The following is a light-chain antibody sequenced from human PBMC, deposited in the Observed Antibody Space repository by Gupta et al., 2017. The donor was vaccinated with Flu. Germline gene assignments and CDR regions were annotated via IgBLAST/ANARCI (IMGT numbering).Light chain of an antibody. CDR1: KLGDKF. CDR2: QDT. V-gene: IGLV3-1*01. CDR3: QVWDSSTGV. Sequence: TCSGDKLGDKFACWYQQKSGQSPTLVIYQDTKRPSGIPERFSGSNSGNTATLTISGTQAMDEADYYCQVWDSSTGVFGGGTKVTVL. J-gene: IGLJ2*01.